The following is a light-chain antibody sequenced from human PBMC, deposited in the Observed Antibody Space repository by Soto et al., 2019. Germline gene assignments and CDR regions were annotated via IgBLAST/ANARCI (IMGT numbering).Light chain of an antibody. V-gene: IGKV3-20*01. CDR3: QQFGSSPLLT. Sequence: EIVLTQSPGTLSLSSGERATLSCRASQSVSSSSLAWYQQKPGQTPRLLIYGASSRATGIPDRFSGSGSGTHFTLTISRLEPEDFAVYYCQQFGSSPLLTFGGGTKVDIK. CDR2: GAS. CDR1: QSVSSSS. J-gene: IGKJ4*01.